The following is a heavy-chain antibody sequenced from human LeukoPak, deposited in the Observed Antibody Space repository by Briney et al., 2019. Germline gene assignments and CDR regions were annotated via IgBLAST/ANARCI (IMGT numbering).Heavy chain of an antibody. Sequence: PSETLSLTCTVPGGSISSYYWSWIRQPPAKGLEWIGYIYYSGSTNYNPSLKSRVTISVDTSKNQFSLKLSSVTAADTAVYYCARVEGIGANWFDPWGQGTLVTVSS. D-gene: IGHD6-13*01. CDR3: ARVEGIGANWFDP. V-gene: IGHV4-59*08. CDR2: IYYSGST. CDR1: GGSISSYY. J-gene: IGHJ5*02.